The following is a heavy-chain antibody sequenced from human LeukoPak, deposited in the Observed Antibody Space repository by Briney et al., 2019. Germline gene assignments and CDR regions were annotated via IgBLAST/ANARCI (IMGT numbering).Heavy chain of an antibody. CDR3: AKVASLCTSTSCVRGGFDY. Sequence: GGSLRLSCATSGFTFSNAWMSWVRQAPGKGLEWVSALSGSGGNTYYADSVKGRFTISRDNSKNTLYLQMNSLRAQDTAKYYCAKVASLCTSTSCVRGGFDYWGQGTLVTVSS. V-gene: IGHV3-23*01. CDR2: LSGSGGNT. D-gene: IGHD2-2*01. CDR1: GFTFSNAW. J-gene: IGHJ4*02.